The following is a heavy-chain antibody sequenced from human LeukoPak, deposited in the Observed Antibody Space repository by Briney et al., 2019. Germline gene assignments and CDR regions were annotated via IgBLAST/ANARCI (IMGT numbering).Heavy chain of an antibody. V-gene: IGHV3-33*01. CDR3: ARYNTGSVDY. Sequence: PGGSLRLSCAASGFTFSNYGMHWVRRAPGKGLEWVAVIWYDGSKKYYADSVKGRFTISRDNSKNTLYLQMDSLRAEDTAVYYCARYNTGSVDYWGQGTLVTVSS. D-gene: IGHD2-8*02. CDR1: GFTFSNYG. J-gene: IGHJ4*02. CDR2: IWYDGSKK.